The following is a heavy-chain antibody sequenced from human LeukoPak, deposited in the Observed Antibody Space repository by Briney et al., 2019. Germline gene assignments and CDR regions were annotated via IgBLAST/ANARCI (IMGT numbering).Heavy chain of an antibody. Sequence: GGSLRLSCAASGFTFSTSWMSWVRQAPGKGLEWVANIQQDGSAKYYVDSVKGRFTISRDNAKNSLYLQMNSLRAEDTAVYYCARFSLYDNSGYYSWLFDFWGQGTLVTVSS. CDR2: IQQDGSAK. V-gene: IGHV3-7*01. CDR1: GFTFSTSW. D-gene: IGHD3-22*01. CDR3: ARFSLYDNSGYYSWLFDF. J-gene: IGHJ4*02.